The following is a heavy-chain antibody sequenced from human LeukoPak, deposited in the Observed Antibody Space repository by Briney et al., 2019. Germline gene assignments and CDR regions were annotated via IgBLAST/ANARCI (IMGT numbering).Heavy chain of an antibody. CDR1: GYTFTGYD. D-gene: IGHD1-26*01. V-gene: IGHV1-8*01. CDR3: TRGSVSGSSRDY. Sequence: GASVRVSCKASGYTFTGYDINGVRQATGQGVEWMGWMNPNTGDTGYAQKFQGRVTMTRNSSIDTAYMELSGLRSEDTAVYYCTRGSVSGSSRDYWGQGTLLTVSS. J-gene: IGHJ4*02. CDR2: MNPNTGDT.